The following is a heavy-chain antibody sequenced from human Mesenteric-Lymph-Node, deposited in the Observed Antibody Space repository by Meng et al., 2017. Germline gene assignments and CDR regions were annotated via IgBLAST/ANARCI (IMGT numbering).Heavy chain of an antibody. J-gene: IGHJ6*02. CDR2: IYYSGST. V-gene: IGHV4-31*03. CDR3: ARDRNAREPGRILSGMDV. Sequence: RQESGPGLGKPSPTLSLTCTFSGGSISRGGYYWSWIRQHPGKGLEWVGFIYYSGSTYYNPSLKSRVTISVDTSKNQFSLKLSSVTAADTAVYYCARDRNAREPGRILSGMDVWGQGTMVTVSS. D-gene: IGHD2/OR15-2a*01. CDR1: GGSISRGGYY.